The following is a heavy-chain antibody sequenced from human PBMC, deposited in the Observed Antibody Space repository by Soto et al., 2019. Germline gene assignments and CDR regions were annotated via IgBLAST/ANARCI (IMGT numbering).Heavy chain of an antibody. CDR1: GGPIRCLY. CDR3: AKDWRNYYYGMDV. V-gene: IGHV4-59*01. Sequence: SGILSVTCTVSGGPIRCLYRGWIRHPPGKGLEWIGYIYYSGSTNYNPSLKSRVTISVDTSKNQFSLKLSSVTAADSAVYYCAKDWRNYYYGMDVWGQGTTVT. J-gene: IGHJ6*02. CDR2: IYYSGST.